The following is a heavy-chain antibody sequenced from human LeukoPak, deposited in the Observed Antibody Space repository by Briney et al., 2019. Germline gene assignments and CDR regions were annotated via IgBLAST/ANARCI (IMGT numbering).Heavy chain of an antibody. CDR2: LYAGGES. V-gene: IGHV3-66*01. J-gene: IGHJ4*02. CDR1: GFAVKSSY. D-gene: IGHD1-26*01. Sequence: GGSLRLSCAASGFAVKSSYMSWVRQAPGKGLEWVSVLYAGGESYYADSVLGRFTISRDNAKNSLYLQMNSLRAEDTAVYYCAREEGATTVYYFDYWGQGTLVTVSS. CDR3: AREEGATTVYYFDY.